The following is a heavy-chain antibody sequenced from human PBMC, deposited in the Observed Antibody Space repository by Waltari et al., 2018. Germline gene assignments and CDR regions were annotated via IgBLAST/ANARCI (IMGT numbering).Heavy chain of an antibody. CDR3: AREGDYGSYFEF. CDR1: GYTFNASY. J-gene: IGHJ4*02. Sequence: QAHLVLSGAELKKPGASVKVSCKASGYTFNASYIHWVRQAPGQGPEWLGWINPHSGATRYARQFQGRVTLTADRAIDTAYMELNSLKSDDTAMYYCAREGDYGSYFEFGGQGTLVTVSS. CDR2: INPHSGAT. D-gene: IGHD4-17*01. V-gene: IGHV1-2*02.